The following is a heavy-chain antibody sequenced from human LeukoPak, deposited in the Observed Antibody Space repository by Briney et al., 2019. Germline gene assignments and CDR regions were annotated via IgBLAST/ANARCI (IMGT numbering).Heavy chain of an antibody. J-gene: IGHJ4*02. CDR3: ARGVDRTKIYS. D-gene: IGHD5-12*01. Sequence: SQTLSLTCTVSGDSISSGIYYWSWIRLFPGKGLEWIGFIHYTGTIYYNPSLTSRVTISVDTSNNQFSLNLNSVTAADTAVYYCARGVDRTKIYSWGQGTLVTVSS. CDR1: GDSISSGIYY. V-gene: IGHV4-31*03. CDR2: IHYTGTI.